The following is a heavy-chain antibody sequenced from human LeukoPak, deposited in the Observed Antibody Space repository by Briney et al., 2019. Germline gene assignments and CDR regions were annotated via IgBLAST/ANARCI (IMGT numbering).Heavy chain of an antibody. CDR2: ISSNGDNT. CDR3: VRGTGY. V-gene: IGHV3-64D*06. CDR1: GFTSSTYV. Sequence: GGSLRLSCSVSGFTSSTYVMHWVRQAPGKGLEYVSAISSNGDNTYYADSVKGRFTISRDNSKNTLHLQMSSLRPDDTAVYFCVRGTGYWGQGTLVTVSS. J-gene: IGHJ4*02.